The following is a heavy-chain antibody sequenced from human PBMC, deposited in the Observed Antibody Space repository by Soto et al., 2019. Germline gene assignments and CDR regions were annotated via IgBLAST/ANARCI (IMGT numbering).Heavy chain of an antibody. CDR1: GFTFRSYA. J-gene: IGHJ6*03. Sequence: PGGSLRLSCTASGFTFRSYAMGWVRQAPGKGLEWVAVISYDGSNKYYADSVKGRFTISRDNSKNTLYLQMNSLRAEDTAVYYCAKDVAGTPYYYYYYMDVWGKGTTVTVSS. V-gene: IGHV3-30*18. CDR2: ISYDGSNK. CDR3: AKDVAGTPYYYYYYMDV. D-gene: IGHD6-19*01.